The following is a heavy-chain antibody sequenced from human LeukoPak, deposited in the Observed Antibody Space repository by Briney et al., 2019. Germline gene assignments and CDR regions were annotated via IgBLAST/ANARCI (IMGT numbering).Heavy chain of an antibody. CDR1: GGSFSTYY. CDR2: INHRGDT. D-gene: IGHD1-1*01. V-gene: IGHV4-34*01. J-gene: IGHJ4*03. Sequence: SQTLSLTCAVYGGSFSTYYWSWIRQTPGKGLEWIAEINHRGDTNYNPSVKSRVTISVDTSKNQFSLKVRSLTAADTAVYYCARGPTISETGYFDFWGQGTLVTVSS. CDR3: ARGPTISETGYFDF.